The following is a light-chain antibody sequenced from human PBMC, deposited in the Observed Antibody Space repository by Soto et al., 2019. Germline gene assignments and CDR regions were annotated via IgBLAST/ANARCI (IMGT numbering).Light chain of an antibody. CDR3: QQAHSLPFT. Sequence: DIQMTQSPSYVSESVGDRVTITCRASQGISSWLAWYQQKPGKAPKLLIYAASSLQSGIPSRFSGRGSGTDFTLTISSLQPEDFAPYYCQQAHSLPFTFGPGTKVDIK. J-gene: IGKJ3*01. CDR2: AAS. CDR1: QGISSW. V-gene: IGKV1-12*01.